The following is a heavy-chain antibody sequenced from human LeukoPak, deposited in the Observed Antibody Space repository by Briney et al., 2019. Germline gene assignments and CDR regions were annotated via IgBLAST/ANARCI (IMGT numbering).Heavy chain of an antibody. CDR2: INHSGST. Sequence: SETLSLTCAVYGGSFSGYYWSWIRQPPGKGLEWIGEINHSGSTNYNPSLKSRATISVDTSKNQFSLKLSSVTAADTAVYYCARGRYYGSGSYYIRGSYYYYYMDVWGKGTTVTVSS. CDR3: ARGRYYGSGSYYIRGSYYYYYMDV. J-gene: IGHJ6*03. CDR1: GGSFSGYY. V-gene: IGHV4-34*01. D-gene: IGHD3-10*01.